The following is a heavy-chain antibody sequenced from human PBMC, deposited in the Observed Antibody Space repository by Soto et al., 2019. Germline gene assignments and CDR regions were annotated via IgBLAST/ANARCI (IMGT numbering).Heavy chain of an antibody. CDR1: GCSGISNSYS. V-gene: IGHV4-39*01. Sequence: PSETLSHTCTVSGCSGISNSYSLGWIRQSPGKGLEWIATIYASENTYYNPSLLSRVTISVDTSKNEFSLRLTSVTAADTGVYYCARLNGYCLRTNCHGHYGMDVWGQGTTVTVSS. CDR2: IYASENT. CDR3: ARLNGYCLRTNCHGHYGMDV. D-gene: IGHD2-2*03. J-gene: IGHJ6*02.